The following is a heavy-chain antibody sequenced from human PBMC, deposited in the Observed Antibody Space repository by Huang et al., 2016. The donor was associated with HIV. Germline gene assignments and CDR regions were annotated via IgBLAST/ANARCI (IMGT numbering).Heavy chain of an antibody. D-gene: IGHD2-15*01. Sequence: EVQLVESGGGLVKPGGSLRLSCAASGFTFSSYTMNWVRQAPGKGLEWVSSISSSGSYIEYADSRKGRLTISRDNAKNSLHLQVNSLRAEDTAVFYCARAKLGSCSDGSCPGGAFDIWGQGTLVSVSS. J-gene: IGHJ3*02. CDR1: GFTFSSYT. V-gene: IGHV3-21*01. CDR2: ISSSGSYI. CDR3: ARAKLGSCSDGSCPGGAFDI.